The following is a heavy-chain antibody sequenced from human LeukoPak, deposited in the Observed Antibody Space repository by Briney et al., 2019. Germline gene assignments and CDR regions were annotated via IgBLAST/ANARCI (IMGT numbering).Heavy chain of an antibody. J-gene: IGHJ6*02. V-gene: IGHV5-51*01. CDR3: ARHSYCSSTTCYYYYGMDV. CDR2: IYPGDSDT. Sequence: GESLEISCKGSGYSFTSYWIGWVRQMPGKGLEYMGIIYPGDSDTKYSPSFQGQVTLSVDKSISTAYLQWSSLKASDTAMYYCARHSYCSSTTCYYYYGMDVWGQGTTVTVSS. CDR1: GYSFTSYW. D-gene: IGHD2-2*01.